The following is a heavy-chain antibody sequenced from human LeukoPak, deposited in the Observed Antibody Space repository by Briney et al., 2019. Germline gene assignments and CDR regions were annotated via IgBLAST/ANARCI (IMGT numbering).Heavy chain of an antibody. CDR1: GFTFSDYY. CDR3: ARVGYGDYFYDY. J-gene: IGHJ4*02. CDR2: ISSSGSTI. D-gene: IGHD4-17*01. V-gene: IGHV3-11*04. Sequence: PGGSLRLSCAASGFTFSDYYMSWVRQAPGKGLEWVSYISSSGSTIHYADSVRGRFTISRDNAKKSLYLQMNSLRAEDTAVYYCARVGYGDYFYDYWGQGTLVTVSS.